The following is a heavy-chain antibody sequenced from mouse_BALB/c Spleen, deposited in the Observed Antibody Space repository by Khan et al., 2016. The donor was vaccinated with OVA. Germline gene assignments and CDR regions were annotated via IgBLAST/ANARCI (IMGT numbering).Heavy chain of an antibody. V-gene: IGHV9-3-1*01. J-gene: IGHJ4*01. CDR3: ERVGYSGTMDY. Sequence: QIQLVQSGPELKKPGVTVKISCKASGYTFTTYGMNWVKQAPGKGLKWMGWINTYTGEPTYVDDFKGRFAFSLETSASTAYLQINHLKNEDTATYFCERVGYSGTMDYWGQGTSVTVSS. CDR2: INTYTGEP. CDR1: GYTFTTYG. D-gene: IGHD2-14*01.